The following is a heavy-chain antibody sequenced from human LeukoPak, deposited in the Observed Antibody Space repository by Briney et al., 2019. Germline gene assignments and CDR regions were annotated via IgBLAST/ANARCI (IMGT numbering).Heavy chain of an antibody. CDR3: ARDMSGPLDY. CDR2: IYSGGST. V-gene: IGHV3-53*01. J-gene: IGHJ4*02. CDR1: GFTFSSHS. Sequence: PGGSLRLSCAASGFTFSSHSMNWVRQAPGKGLEWVSVIYSGGSTYYADSVKGRFTISRDNSKNTLFLQINSLRAEDTAVYYCARDMSGPLDYWGQGTLVTVSS. D-gene: IGHD1-26*01.